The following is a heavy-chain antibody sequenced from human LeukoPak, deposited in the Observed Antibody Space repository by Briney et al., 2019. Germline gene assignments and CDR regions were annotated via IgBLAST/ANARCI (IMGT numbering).Heavy chain of an antibody. J-gene: IGHJ6*03. V-gene: IGHV4-4*07. CDR2: IYSSGST. CDR1: GGSISSYY. Sequence: TSETLSLTCTVSGGSISSYYWSWIRQPAGKGLEWIGRIYSSGSTNYNPSLKSRVTMSVDTSKNQFSLKLSSVTAADTAAYYCARDVVVPATANYYHYYYYMDVWGKGTAVTVSS. D-gene: IGHD2-2*01. CDR3: ARDVVVPATANYYHYYYYMDV.